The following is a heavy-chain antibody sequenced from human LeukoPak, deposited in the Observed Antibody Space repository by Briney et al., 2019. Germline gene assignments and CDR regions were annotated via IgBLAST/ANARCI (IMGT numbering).Heavy chain of an antibody. D-gene: IGHD3-3*01. J-gene: IGHJ4*02. CDR1: GYSISSGYH. Sequence: PSETLSLTCTVSGYSISSGYHWGWIRQPPGKGLEWIGSIYHSGSTYYNPSLKSRVTISVDTSKNQFSLKLSSVTAADTAVYYCAGDLIGGSGYLYWGQGTLVTVSS. CDR2: IYHSGST. CDR3: AGDLIGGSGYLY. V-gene: IGHV4-38-2*02.